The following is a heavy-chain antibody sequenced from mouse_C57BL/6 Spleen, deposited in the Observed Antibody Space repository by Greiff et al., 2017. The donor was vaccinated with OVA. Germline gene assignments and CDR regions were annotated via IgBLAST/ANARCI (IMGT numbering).Heavy chain of an antibody. V-gene: IGHV5-17*01. J-gene: IGHJ1*03. CDR2: ISSGSSTI. CDR1: GFTFSDYG. CDR3: ARDGYYGSSLYWYFDV. D-gene: IGHD1-1*01. Sequence: EVMLVESGGGLVKPGGSLKLSCAASGFTFSDYGMHWVRQAPEKGLEWVAYISSGSSTIYYADTVKGRFTISRDNAKNTLFLQMTSLRSEDTAMYYCARDGYYGSSLYWYFDVWGTGTTVTVSS.